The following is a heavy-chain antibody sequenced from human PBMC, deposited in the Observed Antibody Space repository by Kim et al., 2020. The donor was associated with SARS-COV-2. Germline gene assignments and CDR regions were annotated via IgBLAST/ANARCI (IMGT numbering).Heavy chain of an antibody. V-gene: IGHV3-48*02. CDR2: IDITRGRI. CDR3: ARDHGAPRELVLDV. CDR1: GFNFGAYT. J-gene: IGHJ6*02. Sequence: GGSLRLSCAASGFNFGAYTLSWVRQAPGKGLEWVSDIDITRGRIYNADSVKGRFTISRDNARNSVYLQMNDLRDEDTAVYYCARDHGAPRELVLDVWGQGPTVTVSS. D-gene: IGHD1-26*01.